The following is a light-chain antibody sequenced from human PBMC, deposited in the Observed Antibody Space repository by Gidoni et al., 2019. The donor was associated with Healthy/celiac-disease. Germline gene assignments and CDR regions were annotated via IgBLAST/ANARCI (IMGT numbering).Light chain of an antibody. Sequence: EIVLTQSPATLSLSPGERAPLSCRASQSVSSYLAWYQQKPGQAPRLLIYDASNRATGIPARFSGSGSGTDFTRTISSLEPEDFAVYYCQQRSNWPPITFGQGTRLEIK. CDR2: DAS. V-gene: IGKV3-11*01. CDR1: QSVSSY. J-gene: IGKJ5*01. CDR3: QQRSNWPPIT.